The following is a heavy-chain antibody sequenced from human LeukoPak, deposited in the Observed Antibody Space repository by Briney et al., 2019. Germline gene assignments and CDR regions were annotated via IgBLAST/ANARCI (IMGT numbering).Heavy chain of an antibody. Sequence: SVKVSCKASGGTFSSYAISWVRQAPGQGLEWMGGVIPIFGTANYAQKFQGRVTITTDESTSTAYMELSSLRSEDTAVYYCARDGVAVAGKPYYYYMDVWGKGTTVTVSS. V-gene: IGHV1-69*05. CDR2: VIPIFGTA. CDR1: GGTFSSYA. CDR3: ARDGVAVAGKPYYYYMDV. J-gene: IGHJ6*03. D-gene: IGHD6-19*01.